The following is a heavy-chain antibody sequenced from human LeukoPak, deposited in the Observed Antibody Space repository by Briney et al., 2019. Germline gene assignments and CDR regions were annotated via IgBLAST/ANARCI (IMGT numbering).Heavy chain of an antibody. CDR1: GFRFSSHA. Sequence: GGSLRLSCAASGFRFSSHAMNWVRQAPGKGLELVSGIYGNAGSTFYADSVRGRFTISRDNSKNTLYLKMDSLRAEDTAIYYCARAGSDNYYSGVNYWGQGTLVTVSS. D-gene: IGHD3-22*01. V-gene: IGHV3-23*01. CDR3: ARAGSDNYYSGVNY. CDR2: IYGNAGST. J-gene: IGHJ4*02.